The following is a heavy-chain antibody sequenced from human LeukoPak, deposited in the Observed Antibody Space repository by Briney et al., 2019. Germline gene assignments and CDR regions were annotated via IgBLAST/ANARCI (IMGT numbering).Heavy chain of an antibody. Sequence: PGRSLRLSCAASGFTFDDYAMHWVRQAPGKGLEWVSGISWNSGSIGYADSVKGRFTISRDNAKNSLYLQMNSLRAEDTALYYCAKDPTRGITFGGVITGQIDYWGQGTLVTVSS. J-gene: IGHJ4*02. CDR1: GFTFDDYA. D-gene: IGHD3-16*02. V-gene: IGHV3-9*01. CDR3: AKDPTRGITFGGVITGQIDY. CDR2: ISWNSGSI.